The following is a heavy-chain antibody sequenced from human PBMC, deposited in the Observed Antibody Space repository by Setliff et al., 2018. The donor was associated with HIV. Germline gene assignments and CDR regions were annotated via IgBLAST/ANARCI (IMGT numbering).Heavy chain of an antibody. D-gene: IGHD2-8*01. CDR1: GFTFINYD. V-gene: IGHV1-8*02. CDR3: ARGRVMVYANRRYYYYMDV. CDR2: MNPNSSNT. Sequence: ASVKVSCKVSGFTFINYDINWVRQAPGQGLEWMGWMNPNSSNTGYAQKFQGRVAMTRNTSINTAYMELSSLRSEDTAVYYCARGRVMVYANRRYYYYMDVWGKGTTVTVSS. J-gene: IGHJ6*03.